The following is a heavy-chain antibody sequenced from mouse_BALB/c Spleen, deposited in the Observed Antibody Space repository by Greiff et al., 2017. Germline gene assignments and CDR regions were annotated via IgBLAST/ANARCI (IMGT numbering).Heavy chain of an antibody. J-gene: IGHJ2*01. D-gene: IGHD2-1*01. CDR3: ARGNYDYFDY. V-gene: IGHV5-4*02. Sequence: EVQVVESGGGLVKPGGSLKLSCAASGFTFSDYYMYWVRQTPEKRLEWVATISDGGSYTYYPDSVKGRFTISRDNAKNNLYLQMSSLKSEDTAMYYCARGNYDYFDYWGQGTTLTVSS. CDR2: ISDGGSYT. CDR1: GFTFSDYY.